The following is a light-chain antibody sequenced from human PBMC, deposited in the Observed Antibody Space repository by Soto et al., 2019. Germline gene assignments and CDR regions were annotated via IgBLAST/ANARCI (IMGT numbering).Light chain of an antibody. V-gene: IGKV3-15*01. CDR2: GAS. CDR1: QSVSSN. J-gene: IGKJ3*01. Sequence: EIVMTQSPATLSVSPGERATLSCRASQSVSSNLAWYQQKPGQAPRLLIYGASTRASGIPVRISGSGSGTEFTLTIGSLQSEDFAVYYCQQYNNWPPFTFGPGTKVDIK. CDR3: QQYNNWPPFT.